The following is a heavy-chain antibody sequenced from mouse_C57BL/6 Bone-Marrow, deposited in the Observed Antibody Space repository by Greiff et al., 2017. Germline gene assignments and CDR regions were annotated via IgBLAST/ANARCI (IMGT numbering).Heavy chain of an antibody. CDR1: GFSLTSYA. D-gene: IGHD1-1*01. CDR2: IWNGGGT. V-gene: IGHV2-9-1*01. Sequence: VQLVESGPGLVAPSQSLSITCTVSGFSLTSYAISWVRQPPGKGLEWLGVIWNGGGTNYNSALKSRLSISKDNSKSQVFLKMNSLQNDDTARYYCARSDYYGSSHYFDYWGQGTTLTVSS. CDR3: ARSDYYGSSHYFDY. J-gene: IGHJ2*01.